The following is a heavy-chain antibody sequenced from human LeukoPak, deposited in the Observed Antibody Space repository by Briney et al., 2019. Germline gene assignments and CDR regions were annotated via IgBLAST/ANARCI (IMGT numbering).Heavy chain of an antibody. CDR2: ISSNGGSK. CDR3: ARSVTTVTTGLDY. D-gene: IGHD4-17*01. V-gene: IGHV3-64*01. J-gene: IGHJ4*02. CDR1: GFTFSSYA. Sequence: GGSLRLSCAASGFTFSSYAMHWVRQAPGKGLEYVAAISSNGGSKYYANSVKGRFTISRDNSKNTLCLQMGSLRAEDMAVYYCARSVTTVTTGLDYWGQGTLVTVSS.